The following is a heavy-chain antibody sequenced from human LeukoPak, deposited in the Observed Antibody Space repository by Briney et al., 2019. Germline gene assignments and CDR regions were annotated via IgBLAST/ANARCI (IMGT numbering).Heavy chain of an antibody. Sequence: ASVKVSCKASGYTFTGYYIHWVRQAPGQGPEWMGWISAYNGNTNYAQNLQGRVTMTTDTSTSTAYMEVRSLRSDDTAVYYCARDLGVLGNRYVDWLHYMDVWGKGTTVTVSS. V-gene: IGHV1-18*04. CDR1: GYTFTGYY. CDR3: ARDLGVLGNRYVDWLHYMDV. J-gene: IGHJ6*03. CDR2: ISAYNGNT. D-gene: IGHD3-9*01.